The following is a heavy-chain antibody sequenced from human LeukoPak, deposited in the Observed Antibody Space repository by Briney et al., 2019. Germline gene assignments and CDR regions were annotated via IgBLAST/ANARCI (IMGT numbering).Heavy chain of an antibody. CDR2: IKQDGSEK. J-gene: IGHJ4*02. CDR1: GFTFGTYW. V-gene: IGHV3-7*01. D-gene: IGHD5-12*01. CDR3: ARAGIVATTAYFDY. Sequence: GGSLRLSCAASGFTFGTYWMSWLRQAPGKGLEWVANIKQDGSEKKYVDSVKGRFTISRDNSKNTLYLQMNSLRAEDTAVYYCARAGIVATTAYFDYWGQGTLVTVSS.